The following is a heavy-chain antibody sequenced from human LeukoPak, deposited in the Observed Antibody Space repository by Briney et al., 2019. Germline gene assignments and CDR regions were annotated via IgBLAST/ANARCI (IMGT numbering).Heavy chain of an antibody. CDR2: ISGSGGST. Sequence: PGRCLSLSCAASGFTFSSCALSWVRQAPGKGLEWVSAISGSGGSTYYADSVKRRFTISRDNSKNTLHLQMNSLRAEDTAVYYCAKDPYYDFWSGYYSGPSFDYWGQGTLVTVSS. D-gene: IGHD3-3*01. V-gene: IGHV3-23*01. J-gene: IGHJ4*02. CDR3: AKDPYYDFWSGYYSGPSFDY. CDR1: GFTFSSCA.